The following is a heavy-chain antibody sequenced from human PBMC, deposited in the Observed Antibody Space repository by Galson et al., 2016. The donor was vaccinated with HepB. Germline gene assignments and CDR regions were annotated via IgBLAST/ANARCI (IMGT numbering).Heavy chain of an antibody. CDR2: ITGGSSTI. Sequence: SLRLSCAASGFTFSSYGMNWVRQAPGKGLEWVSYITGGSSTIYYPDSMKGRFTISRDNSQNTVYLQMHSLSVEDTAIYFCARDLASTATDWGQGTLVTVSS. D-gene: IGHD5-12*01. V-gene: IGHV3-48*01. CDR1: GFTFSSYG. CDR3: ARDLASTATD. J-gene: IGHJ4*02.